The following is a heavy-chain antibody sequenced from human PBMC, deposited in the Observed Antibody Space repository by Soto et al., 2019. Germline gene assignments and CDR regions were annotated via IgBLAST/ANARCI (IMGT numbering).Heavy chain of an antibody. CDR1: GGTFSSYA. Sequence: GASVKVSCKASGGTFSSYAMNWVRQAPGQGLEWMGGIIPIFGTANYAQKFQGRVTITADESTSTAYMELSSLRSEDTAVYYCARDRRDIVATITRYYFDYWGQGTLVTVSS. D-gene: IGHD5-12*01. V-gene: IGHV1-69*13. CDR3: ARDRRDIVATITRYYFDY. J-gene: IGHJ4*02. CDR2: IIPIFGTA.